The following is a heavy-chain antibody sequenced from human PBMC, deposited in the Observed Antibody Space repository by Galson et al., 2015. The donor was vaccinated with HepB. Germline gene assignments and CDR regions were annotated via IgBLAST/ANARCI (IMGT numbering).Heavy chain of an antibody. V-gene: IGHV3-74*01. D-gene: IGHD5-18*01. CDR2: INGDGSST. J-gene: IGHJ4*02. CDR3: ARAIGYSYGYAY. CDR1: GFTFSNSW. Sequence: SLRLPCAASGFTFSNSWMHWVRQAPGKGLVWVSRINGDGSSTDYVASVKGRFTISRDNAKNTLYLQMNSLRAEDTAVYYCARAIGYSYGYAYWGQGTLVTVSS.